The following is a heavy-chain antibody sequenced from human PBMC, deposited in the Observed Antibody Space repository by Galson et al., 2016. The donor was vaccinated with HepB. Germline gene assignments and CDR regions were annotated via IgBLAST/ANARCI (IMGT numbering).Heavy chain of an antibody. V-gene: IGHV1-46*01. CDR2: INPSGGGT. Sequence: SVKVSCKASGYIFTSYYIQWVRQAPGQGLECMGIINPSGGGTSFAQKFQGRVTMTSDTSTSTVYMELSSLRSDDTAVYYCARVGVPFVARDAFDIWGQGTMVTVSS. J-gene: IGHJ3*02. CDR1: GYIFTSYY. CDR3: ARVGVPFVARDAFDI. D-gene: IGHD2-21*01.